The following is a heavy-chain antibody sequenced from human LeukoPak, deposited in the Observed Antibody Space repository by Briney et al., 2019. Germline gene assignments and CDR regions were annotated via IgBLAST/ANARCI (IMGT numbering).Heavy chain of an antibody. J-gene: IGHJ4*02. D-gene: IGHD3-22*01. CDR1: GFTFDDYA. Sequence: GGSLRLSCAASGFTFDDYAMHWVRQAPGKGLEWVSGISWNSGSIGYADSVKGRFTISRDNAKNSLYLQMNSLRAEDTALYYCAKDSGYYYGSSGYDYWGQGTLVTVSS. V-gene: IGHV3-9*01. CDR2: ISWNSGSI. CDR3: AKDSGYYYGSSGYDY.